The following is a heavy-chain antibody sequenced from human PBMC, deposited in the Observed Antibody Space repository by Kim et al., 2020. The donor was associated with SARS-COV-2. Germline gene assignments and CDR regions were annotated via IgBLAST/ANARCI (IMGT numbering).Heavy chain of an antibody. CDR1: GGSFSGYY. J-gene: IGHJ4*02. Sequence: SETLSLTCAVYGGSFSGYYWSWIRQPPGKGLEWIGEINHSGSTNYNPSLKSRVTISVDTSKNQFSLKLSSVTAADTAVYYCARGIAVAGTYFDYWGQGTLVTVSS. D-gene: IGHD6-19*01. CDR2: INHSGST. V-gene: IGHV4-34*01. CDR3: ARGIAVAGTYFDY.